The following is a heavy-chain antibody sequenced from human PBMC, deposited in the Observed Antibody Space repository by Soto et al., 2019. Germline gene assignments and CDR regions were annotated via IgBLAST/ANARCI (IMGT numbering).Heavy chain of an antibody. D-gene: IGHD4-17*01. V-gene: IGHV3-7*01. CDR1: GFTFSSYW. CDR3: ARDHKTTYGDYVGAYFDY. J-gene: IGHJ4*02. Sequence: QPGGSLRLSCAASGFTFSSYWMSWVRQAPGKGLEWVANIKQDGSEKYYVDSVKGRFTISRDNAKNSLYLQMNSLRAEDTAVYYCARDHKTTYGDYVGAYFDYWGQGTLVTVSS. CDR2: IKQDGSEK.